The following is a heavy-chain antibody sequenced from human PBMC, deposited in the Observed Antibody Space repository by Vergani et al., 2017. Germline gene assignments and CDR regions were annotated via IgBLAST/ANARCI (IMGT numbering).Heavy chain of an antibody. CDR1: GGSISSGSYY. CDR3: AREGGIERALTESFCDY. J-gene: IGHJ4*02. V-gene: IGHV4-61*02. D-gene: IGHD5-24*01. CDR2: SHTSGST. Sequence: QVQLQESGPGLVKPSQTLSLTCTVSGGSISSGSYYWSWIPQPDGKGLEWIGRSHTSGSTNYNPSLKSGVTISVEPSKNQFSLKLSAVTAADTAVYYCAREGGIERALTESFCDYGGQGTLVTVSS.